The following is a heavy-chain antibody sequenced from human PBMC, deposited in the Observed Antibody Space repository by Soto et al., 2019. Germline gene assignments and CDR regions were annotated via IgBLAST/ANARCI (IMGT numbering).Heavy chain of an antibody. V-gene: IGHV1-18*01. Sequence: QVQLVQSGAEVKKPGASVKVSCKASGYTFTSYGISWVRQAPGQGLEWMGWISAYNGNTNYAQKLQGRVTMTTDTATSKAYMELRSLRSEDTAVYYCARDHTPYCSGGSCYSNGLDYWGQGTLVTVSS. D-gene: IGHD2-15*01. CDR1: GYTFTSYG. CDR2: ISAYNGNT. CDR3: ARDHTPYCSGGSCYSNGLDY. J-gene: IGHJ4*02.